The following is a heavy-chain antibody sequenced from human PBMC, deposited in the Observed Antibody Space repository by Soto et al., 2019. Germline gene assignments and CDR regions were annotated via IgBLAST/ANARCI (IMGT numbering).Heavy chain of an antibody. CDR3: ASRGYYVFDN. J-gene: IGHJ4*02. D-gene: IGHD3-22*01. Sequence: VQLQESGPGLVKPSETLSLTCTVSGASVSSGSYYWSWIRKPPGKGLVWIGYIYYSGSTNYNPSLKIRVTTSVDTSKNQCSLRLSSVTAAYTAVYYCASRGYYVFDNCGQGTLVTVSS. CDR1: GASVSSGSYY. CDR2: IYYSGST. V-gene: IGHV4-61*01.